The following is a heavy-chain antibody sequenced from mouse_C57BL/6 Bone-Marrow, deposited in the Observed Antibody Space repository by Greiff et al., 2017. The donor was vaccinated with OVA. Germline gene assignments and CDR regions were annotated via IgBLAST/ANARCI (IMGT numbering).Heavy chain of an antibody. CDR2: IDPSDSYT. D-gene: IGHD2-5*01. CDR1: GYTFTSYW. Sequence: QVQLQQSGAELVMPGASVKLSCKASGYTFTSYWMHWVKQRPGQGLEWIGEIDPSDSYTNYNQKFKGKSTLTVDKSSSTAYMQLSSLTSEDSAVYYCARRSSNSYAMDCWGQGTSVTVSS. CDR3: ARRSSNSYAMDC. J-gene: IGHJ4*01. V-gene: IGHV1-69*01.